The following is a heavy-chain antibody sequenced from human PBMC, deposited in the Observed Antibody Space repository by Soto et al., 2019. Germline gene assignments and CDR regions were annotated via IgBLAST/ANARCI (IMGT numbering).Heavy chain of an antibody. J-gene: IGHJ5*02. CDR1: GYTFTGYY. CDR2: INPNSGGT. V-gene: IGHV1-2*02. CDR3: ASLWAPWARPYNWFDP. D-gene: IGHD2-21*01. Sequence: ASVKVSCKASGYTFTGYYMHWVRQAPGQGLEWMGWINPNSGGTNYAQKFQGRVTMTRDTSTSTAYMELSRLRSDDTAVYYCASLWAPWARPYNWFDPWGQGTLVTVSS.